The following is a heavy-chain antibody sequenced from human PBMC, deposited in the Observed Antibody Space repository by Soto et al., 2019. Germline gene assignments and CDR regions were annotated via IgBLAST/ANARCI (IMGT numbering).Heavy chain of an antibody. V-gene: IGHV1-18*04. J-gene: IGHJ6*02. CDR3: ARVEFLWFGELLSDYYYYYGMDV. D-gene: IGHD3-10*01. CDR2: ISAYNGNT. Sequence: ASVKVSCKASGYTFTSYGISWVRQAPGQGLEWMGWISAYNGNTNYAQKLQGRVTMTTDTSTSTAYMELRSLRSDDTAVYYCARVEFLWFGELLSDYYYYYGMDVWGQGTTVTVPS. CDR1: GYTFTSYG.